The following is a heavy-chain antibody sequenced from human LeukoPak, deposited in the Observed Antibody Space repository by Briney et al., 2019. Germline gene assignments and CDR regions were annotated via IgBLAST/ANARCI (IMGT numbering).Heavy chain of an antibody. CDR2: ISYDGSNK. V-gene: IGHV3-30-3*01. CDR1: GFTFSSYA. J-gene: IGHJ4*02. CDR3: ARDRVISGSYRTRSFDY. D-gene: IGHD1-26*01. Sequence: PGGPLRLSCAASGFTFSSYAMHWVRQAPGKGLEWVAVISYDGSNKYYADSVKGRFTISRDNSKNTLYLQMNSLRAEDTAVYYCARDRVISGSYRTRSFDYWGQGTLVTVSS.